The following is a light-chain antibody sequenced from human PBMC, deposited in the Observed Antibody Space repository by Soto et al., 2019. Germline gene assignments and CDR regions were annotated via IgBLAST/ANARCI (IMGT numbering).Light chain of an antibody. Sequence: QSALTQPASVSGSPGQSITISCTGTSSDVGGYNYVSWYQQHPGKAPKLMIYEVSNRPSGVSNRFSGSKSGNTASLTISGLQAEDEADSYCSSYTSCSPWVFGGGTKLTVL. CDR1: SSDVGGYNY. CDR2: EVS. CDR3: SSYTSCSPWV. J-gene: IGLJ3*02. V-gene: IGLV2-14*01.